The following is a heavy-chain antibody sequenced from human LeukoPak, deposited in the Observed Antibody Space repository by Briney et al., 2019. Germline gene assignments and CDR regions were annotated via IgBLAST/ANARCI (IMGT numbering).Heavy chain of an antibody. V-gene: IGHV1-69*05. J-gene: IGHJ6*03. Sequence: GSSVKVSCKASGGTFSSYAISCVRQAPGQGLEWMGGIIPIFGTANYAQKFQGRVTITTDESTSTAYMELSSLRSEDTAVYYCATLRYFDWFRPDYYYYYMDVWGKGTTVTVS. CDR1: GGTFSSYA. CDR2: IIPIFGTA. CDR3: ATLRYFDWFRPDYYYYYMDV. D-gene: IGHD3-9*01.